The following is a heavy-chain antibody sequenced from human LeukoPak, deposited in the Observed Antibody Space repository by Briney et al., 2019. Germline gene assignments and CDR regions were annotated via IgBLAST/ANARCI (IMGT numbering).Heavy chain of an antibody. CDR2: MSYDGSNK. Sequence: PGGSLRLSCAASGFTFSSYAIHWVRQAPGKGLEWVAVMSYDGSNKYYADSVKGRFTISRDNSKNTLYLQMNSLRAEDTAVYYCAKPRPQLRFLEWLLAPRYYYYGMDVWGQGTTVTVSS. V-gene: IGHV3-30-3*01. CDR1: GFTFSSYA. CDR3: AKPRPQLRFLEWLLAPRYYYYGMDV. D-gene: IGHD3-3*01. J-gene: IGHJ6*02.